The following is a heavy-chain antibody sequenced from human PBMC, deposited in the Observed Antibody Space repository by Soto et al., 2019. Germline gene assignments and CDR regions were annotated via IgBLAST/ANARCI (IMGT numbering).Heavy chain of an antibody. CDR3: ARDSAGPDAFDI. D-gene: IGHD1-1*01. J-gene: IGHJ3*02. CDR2: IIPILGIA. Sequence: SVKVSCKASGGTFSSYTISWVRQAPGQGLEWMGRIIPILGIANYAQKFQGRVTITADKSASTAYMELSSLRSEDTAVYYCARDSAGPDAFDIWGQGTMVTVSS. CDR1: GGTFSSYT. V-gene: IGHV1-69*04.